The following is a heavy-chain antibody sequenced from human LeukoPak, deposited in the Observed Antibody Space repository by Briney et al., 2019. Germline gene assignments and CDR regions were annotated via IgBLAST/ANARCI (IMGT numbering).Heavy chain of an antibody. CDR3: ARQESGTSDY. CDR1: GYSFTSYW. CDR2: IDPSDSYT. V-gene: IGHV5-10-1*01. D-gene: IGHD1-1*01. Sequence: GESLKISCKGSGYSFTSYWISWVRQMPGKGLEWMGRIDPSDSYTNYSPSLQGHVTISADKSISTAYLQWSSLKASDTAMYYCARQESGTSDYWGQGTLVTVSS. J-gene: IGHJ4*02.